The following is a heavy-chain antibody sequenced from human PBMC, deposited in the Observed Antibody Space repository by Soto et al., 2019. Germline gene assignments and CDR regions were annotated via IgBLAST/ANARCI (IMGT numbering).Heavy chain of an antibody. Sequence: EVQLVESGGGLVKPGGSLRLSRAASGFTFSNAWMNWVRQAPGKGLEWVGRIKSKTDGGTTDYAAPVKGRFTISRDDSKNTLYLQMNSLKTEDTAVYYCSNPGLAAGTGAYWGQGTLVTVSS. D-gene: IGHD6-13*01. J-gene: IGHJ4*02. CDR3: SNPGLAAGTGAY. V-gene: IGHV3-15*07. CDR1: GFTFSNAW. CDR2: IKSKTDGGTT.